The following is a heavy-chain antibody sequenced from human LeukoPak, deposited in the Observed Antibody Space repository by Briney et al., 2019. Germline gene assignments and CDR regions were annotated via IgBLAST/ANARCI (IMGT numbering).Heavy chain of an antibody. CDR1: GYSFTSYW. J-gene: IGHJ5*02. CDR2: IYPGDSDT. CDR3: ARDKSELGNSFDP. D-gene: IGHD3-16*01. V-gene: IGHV5-51*01. Sequence: GESLKISCKGSGYSFTSYWIGWVRQMPGKGLEWVGIIYPGDSDTRYSPSFQGQVTISVDRSISTAYLQWSTLKASDTAMYYCARDKSELGNSFDPWGQGTLVTVSS.